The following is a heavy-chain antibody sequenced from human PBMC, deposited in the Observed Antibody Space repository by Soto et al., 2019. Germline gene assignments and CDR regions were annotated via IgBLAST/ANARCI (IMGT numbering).Heavy chain of an antibody. V-gene: IGHV3-23*01. D-gene: IGHD3-22*01. J-gene: IGHJ5*02. CDR2: ISGSGAST. Sequence: EVQLLESGGDLVQPGGSLRLSCAGSGFTFSNYAMTWVRQAPGKGLKWVSSISGSGASTFYADSVKGRFTISRDNSKSTLNLQMNSLRAEDTAVYYCAKVKVDYDSRGYYYLDWFDTWGQGTLVTVSS. CDR1: GFTFSNYA. CDR3: AKVKVDYDSRGYYYLDWFDT.